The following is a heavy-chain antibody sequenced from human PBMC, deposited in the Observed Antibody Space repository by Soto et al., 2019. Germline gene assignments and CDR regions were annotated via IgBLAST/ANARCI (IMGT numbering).Heavy chain of an antibody. CDR1: GGSVSSDDYY. Sequence: QVQLRESGPGLVKPSQTLSLTCTVSGGSVSSDDYYWSWFRRPPGKGLEWIGHIHYSGGTYYNPSLKSRLSISVDTSKNEFSLYLSSMTAADTAIYYAARFGSRDVYNYDGVGNNWFDPWGQGTLVTVSP. CDR3: ARFGSRDVYNYDGVGNNWFDP. D-gene: IGHD3-16*01. J-gene: IGHJ5*02. V-gene: IGHV4-30-4*01. CDR2: IHYSGGT.